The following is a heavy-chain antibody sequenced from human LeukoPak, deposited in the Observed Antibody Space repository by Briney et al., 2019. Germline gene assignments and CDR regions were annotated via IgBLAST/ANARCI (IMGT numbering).Heavy chain of an antibody. D-gene: IGHD5-12*01. CDR1: GGSISYYY. V-gene: IGHV4-59*01. J-gene: IGHJ4*02. CDR2: IYHSGST. Sequence: NPSETLSLTWTVSGGSISYYYWTWIRQPPGKGLEWIGYIYHSGSTKYTPSLKSRVTISLDTSKNQFSLNLSSVTAADTAIYYCARAGTRGYSAYGSHYFDYWGQGTRVTVSS. CDR3: ARAGTRGYSAYGSHYFDY.